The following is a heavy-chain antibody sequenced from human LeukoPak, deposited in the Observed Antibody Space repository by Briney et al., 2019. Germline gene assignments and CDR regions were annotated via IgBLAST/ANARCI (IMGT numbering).Heavy chain of an antibody. J-gene: IGHJ4*02. CDR2: ISYDGSNK. D-gene: IGHD3-10*01. Sequence: PGRSLRLSCAASGFTFSSYGMHWVRQAPGKGLEWVAVISYDGSNKYYADSVKGRFTISRDNSKNTLYLQMNSLRAEDTAVYYCAKDFGSHYFDYWGQGTLVTVSS. CDR3: AKDFGSHYFDY. CDR1: GFTFSSYG. V-gene: IGHV3-30*18.